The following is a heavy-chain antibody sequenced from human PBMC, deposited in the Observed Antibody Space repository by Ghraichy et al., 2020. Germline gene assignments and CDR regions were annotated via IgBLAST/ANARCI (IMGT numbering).Heavy chain of an antibody. D-gene: IGHD2-21*02. J-gene: IGHJ6*02. Sequence: GESLNISCAASGFTFSSYSMNWVRQAPGKGLEWVSSISSSSSYIYYADSVKGRFTISRDNAKNSLYLQMNSLRAEDTAVYYCARAPPPTGVVVTRDRNYYYYYYGMDVWGQGTTVTVSS. V-gene: IGHV3-21*01. CDR3: ARAPPPTGVVVTRDRNYYYYYYGMDV. CDR1: GFTFSSYS. CDR2: ISSSSSYI.